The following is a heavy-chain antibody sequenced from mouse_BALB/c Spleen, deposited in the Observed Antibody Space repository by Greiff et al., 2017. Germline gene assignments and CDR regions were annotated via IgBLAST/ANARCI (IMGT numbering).Heavy chain of an antibody. CDR1: GFTFNTYA. CDR3: VRHGGIPYYYAMDY. D-gene: IGHD2-14*01. Sequence: EVHLVESGGGLVQPKGSLKLSCAASGFTFNTYAMNWVRQAPGKGLEWVARIRSKSNNYATYYADSVKDRFTISRDDSQSMLYLQMNNLKTEDTAMYYCVRHGGIPYYYAMDYWGQGTSVTVSS. J-gene: IGHJ4*01. V-gene: IGHV10-1*02. CDR2: IRSKSNNYAT.